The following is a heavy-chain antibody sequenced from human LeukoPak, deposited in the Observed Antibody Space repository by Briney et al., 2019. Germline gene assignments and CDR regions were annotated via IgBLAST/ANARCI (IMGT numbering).Heavy chain of an antibody. Sequence: GGSLRLSCAASGFTFTNFAMSWVRQAPGKGLESVATISDSDDSTYYADSVMGRFTISRDESKNTLYLEMTSLRAEDTAIYYCAKSLRGYGGYDYWGQGTQVTVSS. CDR1: GFTFTNFA. V-gene: IGHV3-23*01. D-gene: IGHD4/OR15-4a*01. J-gene: IGHJ4*02. CDR3: AKSLRGYGGYDY. CDR2: ISDSDDST.